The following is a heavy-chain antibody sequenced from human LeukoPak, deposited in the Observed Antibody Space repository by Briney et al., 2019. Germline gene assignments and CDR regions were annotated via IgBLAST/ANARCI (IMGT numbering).Heavy chain of an antibody. CDR3: ARTSPTSHFDF. CDR2: INGDGSNS. J-gene: IGHJ4*02. D-gene: IGHD3-16*01. V-gene: IGHV3-74*01. CDR1: GFTFTTYW. Sequence: PGGSVRLSCVASGFTFTTYWMHWVRQAPGKGLVWVSRINGDGSNSNYADSVKGRFTISRDNARNTLYLQMNGLRAEDTALYYWARTSPTSHFDFWSQGTLVTVSS.